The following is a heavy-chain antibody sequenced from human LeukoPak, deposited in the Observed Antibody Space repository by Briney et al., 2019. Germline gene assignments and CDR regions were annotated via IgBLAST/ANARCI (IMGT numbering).Heavy chain of an antibody. D-gene: IGHD2-2*01. V-gene: IGHV3-11*04. CDR2: ISSSGSII. J-gene: IGHJ4*02. CDR3: ARLRGSTTSCGDY. Sequence: PGASLRLSCAAAGFIFSHYYMTWIRQAPGKGLEWISYISSSGSIIYYADSLKGRFTISRDNDKNSLYLQMNNLRAEDTAVYYCARLRGSTTSCGDYWGQGILVTVSS. CDR1: GFIFSHYY.